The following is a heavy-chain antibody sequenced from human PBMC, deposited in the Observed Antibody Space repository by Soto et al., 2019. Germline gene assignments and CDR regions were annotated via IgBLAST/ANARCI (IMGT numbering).Heavy chain of an antibody. CDR2: INAGNGNT. CDR1: GYTFTSYA. D-gene: IGHD3-10*01. J-gene: IGHJ4*02. Sequence: ASVKVSCKASGYTFTSYAMHWVRQAPGQRLEWMGWINAGNGNTKYSQKFQGRVTITRDTSASTAYMELSSLRSEDTAVYYCARDFFEDYYGSGSYYTTFDYWGQGTLVTVSS. CDR3: ARDFFEDYYGSGSYYTTFDY. V-gene: IGHV1-3*01.